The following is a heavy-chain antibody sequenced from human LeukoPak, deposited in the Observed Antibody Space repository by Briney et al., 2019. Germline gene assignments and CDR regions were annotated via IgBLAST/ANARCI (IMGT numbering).Heavy chain of an antibody. CDR3: AKGNPTIFGVVTNPHFDY. V-gene: IGHV3-23*01. CDR1: GFTFSSYA. Sequence: GGSLRLSCAASGFTFSSYAMSWVRQAPGKGLEWVSAISGSGGSTYYADSVKGRFTISRDNSKNTLYLQMNSLRAEDTAVYYCAKGNPTIFGVVTNPHFDYWGQGTLVTVPS. CDR2: ISGSGGST. D-gene: IGHD3-3*01. J-gene: IGHJ4*02.